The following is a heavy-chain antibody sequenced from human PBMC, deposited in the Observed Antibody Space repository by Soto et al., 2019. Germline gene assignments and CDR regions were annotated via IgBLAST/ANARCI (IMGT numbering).Heavy chain of an antibody. V-gene: IGHV3-21*01. J-gene: IGHJ4*02. D-gene: IGHD1-1*01. Sequence: GGSLRLSCAASGFTFSSYSMNWVRQAPGKGLEWVSSIFISSSYIYYADSVKGRFTISRDNAKNSLYLQMNSLRAEDTAVYYCARDLLGGSGDYWGQGTLVTVSS. CDR1: GFTFSSYS. CDR2: IFISSSYI. CDR3: ARDLLGGSGDY.